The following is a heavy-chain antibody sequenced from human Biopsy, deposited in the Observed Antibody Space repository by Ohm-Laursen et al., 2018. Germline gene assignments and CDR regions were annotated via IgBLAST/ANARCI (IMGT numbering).Heavy chain of an antibody. CDR3: ATKLTGYFHH. Sequence: ASVKVSCKASGYSFISNGISWVRQAPGQGLEWMGWISSYNGNTYSAQNFQGRITMTTDTSTSTAYMELRSLRSDDTAVYYCATKLTGYFHHWGQGTLVIVSS. J-gene: IGHJ1*01. CDR2: ISSYNGNT. CDR1: GYSFISNG. D-gene: IGHD3-9*01. V-gene: IGHV1-18*01.